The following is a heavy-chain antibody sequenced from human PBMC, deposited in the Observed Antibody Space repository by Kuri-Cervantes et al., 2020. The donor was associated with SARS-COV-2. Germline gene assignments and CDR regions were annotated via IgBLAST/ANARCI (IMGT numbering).Heavy chain of an antibody. J-gene: IGHJ3*02. Sequence: GGSLRLSCVVSGLNFSTYGMHWVRQAPGKGLEWVAVISYDGSNKYYADSVKGRFTISRDNSKNTLYLQMNSLRAEDTAVYYCAREVTGVGAFDIWGQGTMVTVSS. CDR1: GLNFSTYG. D-gene: IGHD7-27*01. CDR3: AREVTGVGAFDI. CDR2: ISYDGSNK. V-gene: IGHV3-30*03.